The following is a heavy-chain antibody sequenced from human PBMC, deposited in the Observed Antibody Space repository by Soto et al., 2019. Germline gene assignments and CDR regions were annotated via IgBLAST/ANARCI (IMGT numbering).Heavy chain of an antibody. V-gene: IGHV3-53*01. Sequence: EVQLVESGGGLIQPGGSLRLSCAVSGFTVSNNYMSWVRQAPGKGLEGVSVIYSGGYTAYGDSVKGRFTISRDNSKNTLYLKMKSLGPHHPGFFYCATQGGGGGYWGQGTLVTVSS. CDR3: ATQGGGGGY. CDR2: IYSGGYT. CDR1: GFTVSNNY. D-gene: IGHD3-16*01. J-gene: IGHJ4*02.